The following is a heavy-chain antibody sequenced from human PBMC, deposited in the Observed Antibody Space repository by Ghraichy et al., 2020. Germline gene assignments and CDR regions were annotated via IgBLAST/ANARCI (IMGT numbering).Heavy chain of an antibody. Sequence: SETLSLTCTVSGGSISSSSYYWGWIRQPPGKGLEWIGSIFYTGSTYYNPSLYSRVTISADTSRNQFSLNLSSVTAADTAVYYCARQIPRSNGWHSDYWGQRILVAVSS. V-gene: IGHV4-39*01. CDR1: GGSISSSSYY. J-gene: IGHJ4*02. CDR2: IFYTGST. CDR3: ARQIPRSNGWHSDY. D-gene: IGHD2-8*01.